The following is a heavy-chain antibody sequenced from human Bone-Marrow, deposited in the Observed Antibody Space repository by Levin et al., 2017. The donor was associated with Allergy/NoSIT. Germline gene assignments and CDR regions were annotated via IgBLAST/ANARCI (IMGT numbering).Heavy chain of an antibody. CDR3: AKDFFGSGSYYSPPAGY. V-gene: IGHV3-23*01. CDR2: ISNSGGST. J-gene: IGHJ4*02. D-gene: IGHD3-10*01. Sequence: GGSLRLSCVATGFTFTNFALSWVRQAPGKGLEWVSSISNSGGSTYYADSMKGRFTISRDNSIDTLYLHIDSLRPEDTAIYFCAKDFFGSGSYYSPPAGYWGQGTLVTVSS. CDR1: GFTFTNFA.